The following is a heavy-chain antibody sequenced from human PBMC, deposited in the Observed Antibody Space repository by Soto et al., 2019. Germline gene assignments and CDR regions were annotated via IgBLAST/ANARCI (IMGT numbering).Heavy chain of an antibody. J-gene: IGHJ4*02. Sequence: GGSLRLSCAASGFTVSSNYMSWVRQAPGKGLEWVSVTYSGGSTYYADSVKGRFTISRDNSKNTLYLQMNSLRAEDTAVYYCARGARYYGDYFDYWGQGTLVTVSS. V-gene: IGHV3-53*01. CDR3: ARGARYYGDYFDY. D-gene: IGHD4-17*01. CDR2: TYSGGST. CDR1: GFTVSSNY.